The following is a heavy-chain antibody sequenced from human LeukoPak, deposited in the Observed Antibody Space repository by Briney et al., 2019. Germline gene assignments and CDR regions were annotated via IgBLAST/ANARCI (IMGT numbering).Heavy chain of an antibody. CDR3: ARSVVHGNWFDP. CDR2: IYYSGST. CDR1: GGSISSSSYY. Sequence: PSETLSLTCTVSGGSISSSSYYWGWIRQPPGKGLEWIGSIYYSGSTYYNPSLKSRVTISVDTSKNQFSLKLSSVTAADTAVYYCARSVVHGNWFDPWGQGTLVTVSS. J-gene: IGHJ5*02. V-gene: IGHV4-39*01. D-gene: IGHD2-2*01.